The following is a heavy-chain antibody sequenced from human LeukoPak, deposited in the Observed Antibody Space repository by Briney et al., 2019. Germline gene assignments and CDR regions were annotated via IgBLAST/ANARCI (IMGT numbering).Heavy chain of an antibody. CDR1: GFTFSSYS. CDR3: ARELAYCGGDCYTRMGFDY. D-gene: IGHD2-21*02. Sequence: GGSLGLSCAASGFTFSSYSMNWVRQAPGKGLEWVSYISSSSSTIYYADSVKGRFTISRDNAKNSLYLQMNSLRGEDTAVYYCARELAYCGGDCYTRMGFDYWGQGTLVTVSS. CDR2: ISSSSSTI. V-gene: IGHV3-48*01. J-gene: IGHJ4*02.